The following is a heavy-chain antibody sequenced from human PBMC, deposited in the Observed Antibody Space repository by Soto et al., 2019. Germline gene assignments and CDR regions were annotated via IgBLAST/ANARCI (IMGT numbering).Heavy chain of an antibody. J-gene: IGHJ4*02. Sequence: QVQLVQSGAEVKKPGASVKVSCKASGYTFTGNYIHWVQQAPGQGLEWMGRINPNSGGTNYAQKFQDWVTMTRDTSISTAYMELSRLRSDDTAVYYCARVNDGSSLFDYWGQGTLVTVSS. D-gene: IGHD1-26*01. CDR1: GYTFTGNY. CDR3: ARVNDGSSLFDY. CDR2: INPNSGGT. V-gene: IGHV1-2*04.